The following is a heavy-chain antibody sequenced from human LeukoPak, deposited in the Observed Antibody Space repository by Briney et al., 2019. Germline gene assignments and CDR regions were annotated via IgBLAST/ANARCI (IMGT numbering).Heavy chain of an antibody. CDR2: IIPIFGTA. D-gene: IGHD1-1*01. CDR1: GGTFSSYA. V-gene: IGHV1-69*13. J-gene: IGHJ3*02. CDR3: ARKTGTTSGAFDI. Sequence: SVKVSCKASGGTFSSYAISWVRQAPGQGLEWMGGIIPIFGTANYAQKFQGRVTITADESTSTAYMELSSLRSEDTAVYYCARKTGTTSGAFDIWGQGTMVTVSS.